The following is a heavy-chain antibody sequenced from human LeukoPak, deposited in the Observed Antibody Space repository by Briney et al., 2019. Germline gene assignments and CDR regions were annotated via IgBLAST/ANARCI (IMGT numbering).Heavy chain of an antibody. Sequence: GGSLRLSCAASGFTFSSYAMSWVRQAPGKGLEWVSGISGSGGSIYYADSVKGRFTISRDNSKNTLYLQMNSLRAEDTAVYYCAKEGYDFWSGYCPYWGQGTLVTVSS. V-gene: IGHV3-23*01. CDR3: AKEGYDFWSGYCPY. D-gene: IGHD3/OR15-3a*01. CDR2: ISGSGGSI. CDR1: GFTFSSYA. J-gene: IGHJ4*02.